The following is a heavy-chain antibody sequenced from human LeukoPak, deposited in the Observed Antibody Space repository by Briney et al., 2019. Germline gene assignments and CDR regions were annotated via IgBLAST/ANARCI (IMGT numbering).Heavy chain of an antibody. CDR1: GFTFSDHY. CDR3: TRDRSRDGYNHYFDY. Sequence: SGGSLRLSCTASGFTFSDHYMGWVRQAPGKGLEWVGRIRKKANSYTTEFAASVKGRFTISRDDSKNSLSLQMKSLKTEDTAVYYCTRDRSRDGYNHYFDYWGQGTLVTVSS. D-gene: IGHD5-24*01. V-gene: IGHV3-72*01. J-gene: IGHJ4*02. CDR2: IRKKANSYTT.